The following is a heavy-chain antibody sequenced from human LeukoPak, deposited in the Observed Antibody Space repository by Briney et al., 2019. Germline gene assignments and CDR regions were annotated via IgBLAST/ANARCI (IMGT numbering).Heavy chain of an antibody. J-gene: IGHJ4*02. CDR1: GGSFSSYY. CDR2: INHSGST. Sequence: PSETLSLTCAVYGGSFSSYYWSWIRQPPGKGLEWIGEINHSGSTNYNPSLKSRVTISVDTSKNQFSLKLSSVTAADTAVYYCARGYCSGGSCRYYFDYWGQGTLVTVSS. CDR3: ARGYCSGGSCRYYFDY. D-gene: IGHD2-15*01. V-gene: IGHV4-34*01.